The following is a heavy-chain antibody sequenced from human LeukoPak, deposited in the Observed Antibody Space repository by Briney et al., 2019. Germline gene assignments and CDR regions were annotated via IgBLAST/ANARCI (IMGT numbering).Heavy chain of an antibody. CDR1: GFSFTTYW. D-gene: IGHD4-17*01. CDR3: ARDGTFTDYGDYGAYAC. CDR2: INQDGTEK. Sequence: GGSLRLSCAASGFSFTTYWMSWVRQAQGKGLEWVANINQDGTEKYYVDSVKGRFTISRDNGKNSLYLQMNSLRVEDTAVYYCARDGTFTDYGDYGAYACWGQGTLVTVSS. V-gene: IGHV3-7*01. J-gene: IGHJ4*02.